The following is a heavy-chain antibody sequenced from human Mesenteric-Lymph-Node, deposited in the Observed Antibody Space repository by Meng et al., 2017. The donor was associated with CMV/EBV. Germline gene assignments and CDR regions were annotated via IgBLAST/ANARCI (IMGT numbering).Heavy chain of an antibody. V-gene: IGHV3-23*03. CDR3: AKEGSDWNFEY. CDR1: GFTFSSYE. J-gene: IGHJ4*02. CDR2: IYSGGKT. D-gene: IGHD6-19*01. Sequence: GESLKISCAASGFTFSSYEMNWVRQAPGKGLEWVSVIYSGGKTYYGDSVKGRFTISRDNSKNTLYLQMNSLRAEDTAVYYCAKEGSDWNFEYWGQGALVTVSS.